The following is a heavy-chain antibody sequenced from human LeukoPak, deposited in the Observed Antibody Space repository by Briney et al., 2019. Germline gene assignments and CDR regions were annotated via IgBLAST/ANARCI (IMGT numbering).Heavy chain of an antibody. CDR3: ARGGRNPITVGSFDY. V-gene: IGHV3-7*01. CDR1: GFTFSSYW. J-gene: IGHJ4*02. Sequence: PGGSLRLSCAASGFTFSSYWMSWVRQAPGKGLEWVANIKQDGSEKYYVDSMKGRFTISRDNAKNSLYLQMNSLRAEGTAVYYCARGGRNPITVGSFDYWGQGTLVTVSS. D-gene: IGHD5-24*01. CDR2: IKQDGSEK.